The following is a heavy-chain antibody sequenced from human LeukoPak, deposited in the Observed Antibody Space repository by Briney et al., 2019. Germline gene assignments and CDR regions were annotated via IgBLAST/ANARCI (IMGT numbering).Heavy chain of an antibody. CDR3: AREYYYGSGSLDAFDI. D-gene: IGHD3-10*01. Sequence: PGGSLRLSCAASGFTFSSYSMNWVRQAPGKGLEWVSYISSSSSTIYYADSVKGRFTISRDNAKNSLYLQMNSLRAEDTAVYYCAREYYYGSGSLDAFDIWGQGTMVTVSS. CDR2: ISSSSSTI. V-gene: IGHV3-48*01. J-gene: IGHJ3*02. CDR1: GFTFSSYS.